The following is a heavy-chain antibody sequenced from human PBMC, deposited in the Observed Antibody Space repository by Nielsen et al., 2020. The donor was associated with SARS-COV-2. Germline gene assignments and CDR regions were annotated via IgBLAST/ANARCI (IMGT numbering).Heavy chain of an antibody. V-gene: IGHV3-30*18. Sequence: GRSLRLSCAASGFTFKNYGMHWVRQAPGKGLEWVAVISYDGVNIFYGDSVKGRFTISRDNSKSTVYLQMNSLRVEDTAVYYCAKDLIRYLEWIPEAWGQGTLVTVSS. J-gene: IGHJ5*02. CDR3: AKDLIRYLEWIPEA. CDR1: GFTFKNYG. CDR2: ISYDGVNI. D-gene: IGHD3-3*01.